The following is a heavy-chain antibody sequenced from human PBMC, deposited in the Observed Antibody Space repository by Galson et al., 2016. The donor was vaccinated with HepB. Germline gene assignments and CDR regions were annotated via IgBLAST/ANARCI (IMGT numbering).Heavy chain of an antibody. D-gene: IGHD3-22*01. CDR1: GFSLISGMR. CDR3: ARIRYYYDSSRYHEYFDY. J-gene: IGHJ4*02. V-gene: IGHV2-70*04. Sequence: PALVKPTQTLTLTCTFSGFSLISGMRVSWIRQPPGKALEWLARIDWDDDKCYSTSLKTRLTISKDTSKNQVVLTMTNMDPVDTATYYCARIRYYYDSSRYHEYFDYWGQGTLVTVSS. CDR2: IDWDDDK.